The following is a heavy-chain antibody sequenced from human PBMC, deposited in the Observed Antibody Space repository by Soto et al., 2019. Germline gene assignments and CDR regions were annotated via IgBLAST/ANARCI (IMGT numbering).Heavy chain of an antibody. D-gene: IGHD3-16*02. CDR2: INAGNGNT. V-gene: IGHV1-3*05. Sequence: QVQLVQSGAEEKKPGASVKVSCKASGYTFTSYAMHWVRQAPGQRPEWMAWINAGNGNTKYSQNFQGRVTITRDTSASTAYMELSSLRSEDTAVYYCARADGPSFVGPWGQGTLVTVSS. J-gene: IGHJ5*02. CDR3: ARADGPSFVGP. CDR1: GYTFTSYA.